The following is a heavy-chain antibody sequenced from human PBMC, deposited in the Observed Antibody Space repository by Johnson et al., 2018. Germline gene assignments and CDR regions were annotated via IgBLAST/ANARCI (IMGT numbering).Heavy chain of an antibody. CDR2: VSYEGSLT. D-gene: IGHD2-2*02. CDR3: VRFQAGSYNGLDV. V-gene: IGHV3-33*01. Sequence: QLQLVQSGGGVVQPGRSLRPSCAASGFTLNYYNYGFHWVRQAPAKGLEWVGVVSYEGSLTDYADPVKGRFTISSDISKNTLFLQMSSLRADDTGSYFCVRFQAGSYNGLDVWGQGTTVTVSS. J-gene: IGHJ6*02. CDR1: GFTLNYYNYG.